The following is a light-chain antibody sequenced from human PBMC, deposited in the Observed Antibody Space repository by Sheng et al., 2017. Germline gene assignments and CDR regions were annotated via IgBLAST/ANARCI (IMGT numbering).Light chain of an antibody. CDR2: AAS. V-gene: IGKV1-5*01. CDR3: QQLNNYPPLT. Sequence: DIQMTQSPSTLSASVGDRVTLTCRASQSISSWLAWYQQKPGKAPKLLLYAASRLESGVPSRFSGSGSGTDFTLTISGLQPEDFATYYCQQLNNYPPLTFGGGTRVEIK. J-gene: IGKJ4*01. CDR1: QSISSW.